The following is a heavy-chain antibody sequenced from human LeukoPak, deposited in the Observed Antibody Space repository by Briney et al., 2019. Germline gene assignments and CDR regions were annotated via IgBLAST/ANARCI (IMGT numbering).Heavy chain of an antibody. D-gene: IGHD3-22*01. Sequence: GGSLRLSCAASGFTFSSYSMNWVRQAPGKGLEWVSSISSSSYIYYADSVKGRFTISRDNAKNSLYLQMNSLRAEDTAVYYCARDRLEDYYDSSGYPNWFDPWGQGTLVTVSS. CDR1: GFTFSSYS. CDR3: ARDRLEDYYDSSGYPNWFDP. V-gene: IGHV3-21*01. J-gene: IGHJ5*02. CDR2: ISSSSYI.